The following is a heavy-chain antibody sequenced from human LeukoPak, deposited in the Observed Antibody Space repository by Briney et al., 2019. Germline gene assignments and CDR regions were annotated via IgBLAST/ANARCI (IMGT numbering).Heavy chain of an antibody. CDR2: TYYSGST. D-gene: IGHD6-19*01. CDR3: ARQQSQWPGRYFDY. Sequence: SETLSLTCTVSGGSISSYYWSWIRQPPGKGLEWIGYTYYSGSTNYNPSLKSRVTISVDTSKNQFSLELSSVTAADTAVYYCARQQSQWPGRYFDYWGQGTLVTVSS. J-gene: IGHJ4*02. CDR1: GGSISSYY. V-gene: IGHV4-59*08.